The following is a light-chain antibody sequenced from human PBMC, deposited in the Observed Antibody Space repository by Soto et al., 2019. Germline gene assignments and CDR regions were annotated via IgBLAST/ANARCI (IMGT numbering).Light chain of an antibody. CDR3: KLFAGSNTYG. CDR1: KNDIGVYDF. Sequence: QSALTQPPSASGSPGQSVTISCTGTKNDIGVYDFVSWYQHHPGKAPRLIIYEVVQRPSGVPDRFSGSKSGKTASLTVPGLPAADGADYFWKLFAGSNTYGFRSGTKLTGL. J-gene: IGLJ1*01. V-gene: IGLV2-8*01. CDR2: EVV.